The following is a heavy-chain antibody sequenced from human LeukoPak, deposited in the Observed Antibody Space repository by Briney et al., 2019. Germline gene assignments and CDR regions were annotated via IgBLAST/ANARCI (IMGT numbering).Heavy chain of an antibody. J-gene: IGHJ4*02. Sequence: PSETLSLTCTVSGGSISSGGYYWSWIRQPPGKGLEWIGSIYYSGSTYYNPSLKSRVTISVDTSKNQFSLKLSSVTAADTAVYYCARTKADSSGYYFLDYWGQGTLVTVSS. CDR1: GGSISSGGYY. V-gene: IGHV4-39*01. D-gene: IGHD3-22*01. CDR2: IYYSGST. CDR3: ARTKADSSGYYFLDY.